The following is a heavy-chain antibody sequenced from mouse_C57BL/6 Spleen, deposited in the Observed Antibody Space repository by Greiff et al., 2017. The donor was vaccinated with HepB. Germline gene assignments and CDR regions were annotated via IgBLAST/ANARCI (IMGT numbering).Heavy chain of an antibody. D-gene: IGHD1-1*01. CDR1: GYTFTSYW. J-gene: IGHJ3*01. V-gene: IGHV1-55*01. CDR2: IYPGSGST. CDR3: ARVLYYYGSSPLAY. Sequence: VQLQQPGAELVKPGASVKMSCKASGYTFTSYWITWVKQRPGQGLEWIGDIYPGSGSTNYNEKFKSKATLTVDTSSSTAYMQLSSLTSEDSAVYYCARVLYYYGSSPLAYWGQGTLVTVSA.